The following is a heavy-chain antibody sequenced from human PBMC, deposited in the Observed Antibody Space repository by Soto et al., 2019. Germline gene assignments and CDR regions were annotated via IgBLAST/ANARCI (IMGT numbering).Heavy chain of an antibody. V-gene: IGHV4-4*02. Sequence: QVPLQESGPGLVKPSGTLSRTCAVSGGAISSSNCWRWARQPPWKGLEWIGEIYHSGSTNYNPSLKRRVTISVDKSKNQFSLKLISVTAADTAVYYCARIAAAVTNFDYWGQGTLVTVSS. CDR3: ARIAAAVTNFDY. J-gene: IGHJ4*02. D-gene: IGHD6-13*01. CDR1: GGAISSSNC. CDR2: IYHSGST.